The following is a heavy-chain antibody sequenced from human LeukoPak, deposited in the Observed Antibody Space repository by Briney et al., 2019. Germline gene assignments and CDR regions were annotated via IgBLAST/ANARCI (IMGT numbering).Heavy chain of an antibody. CDR3: ARDRWVGAAAGKWNFDY. CDR2: IKQDGSEK. D-gene: IGHD6-13*01. Sequence: GGSLRLSCAASGFTFSSYWMSWVRQAPGKGLEWVANIKQDGSEKYYVDSVKGRFTISRDNAKNSLYLQMNSLRAEDTAVYYCARDRWVGAAAGKWNFDYWGQGTLVTVSS. V-gene: IGHV3-7*01. J-gene: IGHJ4*02. CDR1: GFTFSSYW.